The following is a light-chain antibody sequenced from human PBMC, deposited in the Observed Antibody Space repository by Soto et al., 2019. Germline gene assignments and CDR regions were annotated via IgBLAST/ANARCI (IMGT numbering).Light chain of an antibody. CDR1: QSVSSSY. J-gene: IGKJ2*01. CDR3: QQYGSSPPYT. V-gene: IGKV3-20*01. CDR2: VAS. Sequence: EIVLTQSPGTLSLSPGERATLSCRPSQSVSSSYLAWYQQQPSQAPRLLIYVASSRATVIPDRFSGSGSGTDFALTTSRLEPEDFAVYYCQQYGSSPPYTFGQGTKLEIK.